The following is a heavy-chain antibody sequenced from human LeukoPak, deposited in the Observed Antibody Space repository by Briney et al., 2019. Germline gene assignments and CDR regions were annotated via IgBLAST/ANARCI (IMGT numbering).Heavy chain of an antibody. J-gene: IGHJ6*03. Sequence: ASVKVSCKASGYTFTSYTIHWVRQAPGQRLEWMGWINAGNGNTKYSQEFQDRVTITRDTSASTAYMELSSLRSEDTAVYYCARTQINYYDSSGYYKQNYYYYYMDVWGKGTTVTVSS. D-gene: IGHD3-22*01. CDR3: ARTQINYYDSSGYYKQNYYYYYMDV. CDR1: GYTFTSYT. V-gene: IGHV1-3*03. CDR2: INAGNGNT.